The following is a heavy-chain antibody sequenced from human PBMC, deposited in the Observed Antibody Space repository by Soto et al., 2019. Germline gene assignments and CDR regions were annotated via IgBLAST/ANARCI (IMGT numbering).Heavy chain of an antibody. V-gene: IGHV5-51*01. J-gene: IGHJ6*02. Sequence: PGESLKISCTGAGYTFTDYCIGLVLQLPGKGLEWMGIIYPCDSDTIYSPSFQCHVTITVDKYTSTAYLQWNTLKASDTAMYYCGRHIRNFPYHYYPMDVWGQGTTVTVSS. CDR2: IYPCDSDT. CDR1: GYTFTDYC. CDR3: GRHIRNFPYHYYPMDV.